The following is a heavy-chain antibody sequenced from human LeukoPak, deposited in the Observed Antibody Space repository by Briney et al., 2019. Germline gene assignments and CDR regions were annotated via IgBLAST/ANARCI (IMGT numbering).Heavy chain of an antibody. CDR2: INHSGST. Sequence: SETLSLTCAVYGGSFSGYYWSWIRRPPGKGLEWIGEINHSGSTNYNPSLKSRVTISVDTSKNQFSLKLSSVTAADTAVYYCARGALELEWFGELWSSSFDYWGQGTLVTVSS. CDR1: GGSFSGYY. V-gene: IGHV4-34*01. CDR3: ARGALELEWFGELWSSSFDY. J-gene: IGHJ4*02. D-gene: IGHD3-10*01.